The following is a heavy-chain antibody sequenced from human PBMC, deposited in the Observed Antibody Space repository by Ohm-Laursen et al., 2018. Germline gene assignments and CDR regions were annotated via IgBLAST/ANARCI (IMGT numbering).Heavy chain of an antibody. CDR3: AKRIGGYGTFDY. J-gene: IGHJ4*02. V-gene: IGHV4-59*01. CDR2: INYSGNT. Sequence: GTLSLTCSVSGGSISNYYWSWIRQPPGKGLEWIGHINYSGNTNYNPSLKSRVAISVDTSKNQFSLNLSSVTAADTAVYYCAKRIGGYGTFDYWGQGTLVTVSS. CDR1: GGSISNYY. D-gene: IGHD1-26*01.